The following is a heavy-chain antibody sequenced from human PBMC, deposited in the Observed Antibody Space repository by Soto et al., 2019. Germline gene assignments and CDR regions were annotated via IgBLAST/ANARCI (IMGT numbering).Heavy chain of an antibody. D-gene: IGHD3-10*01. CDR1: GGTFSSYA. J-gene: IGHJ6*02. CDR2: IIPIFGTA. CDR3: ARDRENMVRGVIITLKRYYYGMDV. V-gene: IGHV1-69*01. Sequence: QVQLVQSGAEVKKPGSSVKVSCKASGGTFSSYAISWVRQAPGQGLEWMGGIIPIFGTANYAQKFQGRVTITADESTNTAYMELSSLRSEDTAVYYCARDRENMVRGVIITLKRYYYGMDVWGQGTTVTVSS.